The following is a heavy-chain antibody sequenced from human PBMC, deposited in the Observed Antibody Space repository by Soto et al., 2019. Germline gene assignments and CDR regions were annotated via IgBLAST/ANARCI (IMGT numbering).Heavy chain of an antibody. V-gene: IGHV4-59*01. CDR1: GGSISSYY. CDR3: ARVGDIVVVPAAMPWEWFDP. Sequence: SETLSLTCTVSGGSISSYYWSWIRQPPGKGLEWIGYIYYSGSTNYNPSLKSRVTISVDTSKNQFSLKLSSVTAADTAVYYCARVGDIVVVPAAMPWEWFDPWGQGTLVTVSS. D-gene: IGHD2-2*01. J-gene: IGHJ5*02. CDR2: IYYSGST.